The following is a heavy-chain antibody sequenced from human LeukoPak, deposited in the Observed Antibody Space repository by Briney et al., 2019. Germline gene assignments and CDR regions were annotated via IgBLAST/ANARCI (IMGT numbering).Heavy chain of an antibody. CDR3: ASGHYDILTGSPDNWFDP. CDR2: IYTIVST. CDR1: GGSISSYY. J-gene: IGHJ5*02. Sequence: PSETLSLTCTVSGGSISSYYSSWIRPPAGEGLEWIGRIYTIVSTNHNPSLKSRVTMSVDTSKNPFSLKLSSVTAADTAVYYCASGHYDILTGSPDNWFDPWGQGTLVTVSS. V-gene: IGHV4-4*07. D-gene: IGHD3-9*01.